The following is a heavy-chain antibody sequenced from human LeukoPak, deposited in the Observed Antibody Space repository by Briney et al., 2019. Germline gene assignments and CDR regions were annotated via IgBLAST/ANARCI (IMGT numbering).Heavy chain of an antibody. D-gene: IGHD5-18*01. CDR2: ISYDGSNK. Sequence: PGGSLRLSCAASGFTFSSYDMHWVRQAPGKGLEWVAAISYDGSNKYYADSVKGRFTISRDNSKNTLYLQMNSLRVEDTAVYYCAKEKYRGYSYGSGDYWGQGTLVTVSS. V-gene: IGHV3-30*18. CDR1: GFTFSSYD. CDR3: AKEKYRGYSYGSGDY. J-gene: IGHJ4*02.